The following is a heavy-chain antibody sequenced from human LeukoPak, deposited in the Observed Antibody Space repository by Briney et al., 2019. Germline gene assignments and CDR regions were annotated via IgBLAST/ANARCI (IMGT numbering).Heavy chain of an antibody. V-gene: IGHV3-53*01. D-gene: IGHD3-22*01. CDR1: GFRITINY. CDR2: TYGGGSK. CDR3: AKDQVTMIVVAENDY. J-gene: IGHJ4*02. Sequence: GGSLRLSCAASGFRITINYMTWVRQAPGKGLEWVSGTYGGGSKDYADSVKGRFTISRDNLKNTLYLQMNSLRAEDTAVYYCAKDQVTMIVVAENDYWGQGTLVTVSS.